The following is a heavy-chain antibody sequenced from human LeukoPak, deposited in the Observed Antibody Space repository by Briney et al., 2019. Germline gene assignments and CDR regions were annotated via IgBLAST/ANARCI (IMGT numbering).Heavy chain of an antibody. J-gene: IGHJ4*02. CDR3: AKGLRSNRAVAGTDF. D-gene: IGHD6-19*01. CDR2: ISWNSGSI. CDR1: GFSFSIYA. Sequence: PGGSLRLSCAASGFSFSIYAMTWVRQAPGKGLEWVSGISWNSGSIGYADSVKGRFTISRDTAKNSLYLQMNSLRAEDTALYYCAKGLRSNRAVAGTDFWGQGTLVTVSS. V-gene: IGHV3-9*01.